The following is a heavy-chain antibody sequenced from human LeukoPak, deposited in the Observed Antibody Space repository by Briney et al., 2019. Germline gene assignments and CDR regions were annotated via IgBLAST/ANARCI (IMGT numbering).Heavy chain of an antibody. CDR1: GFTLGSYW. Sequence: GGSLRLSCVASGFTLGSYWMTWIRQAPGKGLEWLANIKEDGSIQYYLDSVRGRFTISRDNAKTSVYLQLNSPRADDTAVYYCARDVWTGVAVSDYWGQGTLVTVSS. J-gene: IGHJ4*02. CDR2: IKEDGSIQ. D-gene: IGHD6-19*01. V-gene: IGHV3-7*01. CDR3: ARDVWTGVAVSDY.